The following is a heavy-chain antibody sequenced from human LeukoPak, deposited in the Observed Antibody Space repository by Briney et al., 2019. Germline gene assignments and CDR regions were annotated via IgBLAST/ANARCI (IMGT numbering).Heavy chain of an antibody. CDR1: GVSVGSAGYY. CDR3: ARTGEDWGYYYYYMDV. J-gene: IGHJ6*03. D-gene: IGHD7-27*01. CDR2: IYYSGST. V-gene: IGHV4-61*08. Sequence: SETLSLTCSVSGVSVGSAGYYWSWIRQPPGKGLEWIGYIYYSGSTNYNPSLKSRVTISVDTSKNQFSLKLSSVTAADTAVYYCARTGEDWGYYYYYMDVWGKGTTVTVSS.